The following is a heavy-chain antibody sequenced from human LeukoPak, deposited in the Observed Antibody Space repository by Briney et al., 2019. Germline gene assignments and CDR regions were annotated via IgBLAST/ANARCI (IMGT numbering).Heavy chain of an antibody. CDR1: GGSISSYY. CDR2: IYYSGTT. D-gene: IGHD1-14*01. J-gene: IGHJ4*02. CDR3: ARESPGYYFDY. V-gene: IGHV4-59*01. Sequence: SETLSLTCTVSGGSISSYYWSWIRQPPGKGLEWIGYIYYSGTTNYNPSLKSRVTISVDTSKNQFSLKLSSVTAADTAVYYCARESPGYYFDYRGQGTLVTVSS.